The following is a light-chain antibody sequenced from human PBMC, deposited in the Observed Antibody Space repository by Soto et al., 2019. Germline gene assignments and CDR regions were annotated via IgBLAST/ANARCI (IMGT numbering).Light chain of an antibody. V-gene: IGLV1-47*02. Sequence: QSALTQEPSASGTAGQGVTISCSGSDXNIGSNSVYWYQHLPKTAPKLLIYYNNQRPSGVPDRFSGSRSGTSASLAISGIRSEDEADYYCAAWDDSLRACVFGTGTKVTVL. J-gene: IGLJ1*01. CDR1: DXNIGSNS. CDR3: AAWDDSLRACV. CDR2: YNN.